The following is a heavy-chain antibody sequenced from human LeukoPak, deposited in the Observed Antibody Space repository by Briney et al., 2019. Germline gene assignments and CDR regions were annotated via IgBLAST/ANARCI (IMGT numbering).Heavy chain of an antibody. CDR2: INPNSGGT. CDR1: GYTFTGYY. CDR3: ARERGISAFDI. V-gene: IGHV1-2*04. J-gene: IGHJ3*02. D-gene: IGHD3-16*01. Sequence: ASVKVSCKASGYTFTGYYMHCVRQAPGQGLEWMGWINPNSGGTNYAQKFQGWVTMTRDTSISTAYMELSRLRSDDTAVYYCARERGISAFDIWGQGTMVTVSS.